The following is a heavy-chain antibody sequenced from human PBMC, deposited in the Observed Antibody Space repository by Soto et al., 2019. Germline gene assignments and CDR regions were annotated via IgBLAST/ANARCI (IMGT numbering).Heavy chain of an antibody. CDR2: IYYSGST. Sequence: PSETLSLTCTVSGGSISSGGYYWSWIRQHPGKGLEWIGYIYYSGSTYYNPSLKSRVTISVDTSKNQFSLKLSSVTAADTAVYYCARVYYGSGSLLWARKDYYYYGMDVWGQGTTVTVSS. V-gene: IGHV4-31*03. J-gene: IGHJ6*02. CDR1: GGSISSGGYY. CDR3: ARVYYGSGSLLWARKDYYYYGMDV. D-gene: IGHD3-10*01.